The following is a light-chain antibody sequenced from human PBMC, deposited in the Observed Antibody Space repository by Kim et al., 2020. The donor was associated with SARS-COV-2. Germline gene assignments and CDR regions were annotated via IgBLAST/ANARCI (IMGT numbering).Light chain of an antibody. V-gene: IGKV1-39*01. CDR1: QNIRSY. CDR3: QQTYSGPYT. J-gene: IGKJ2*01. Sequence: SASVGDRITITCRASQNIRSYLNWYQQESGKAPKLLLYAASSLPSGVPSRFTGSGSGTDFTLTISSLQPEDFATYFCQQTYSGPYTFGQGTKLEI. CDR2: AAS.